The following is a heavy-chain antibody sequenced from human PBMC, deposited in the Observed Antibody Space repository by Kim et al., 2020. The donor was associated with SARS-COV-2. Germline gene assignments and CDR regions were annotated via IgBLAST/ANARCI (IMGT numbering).Heavy chain of an antibody. CDR3: ARHREGVFVVVPAAYDY. Sequence: SETLSLTCTVSGGSISSSSYYWGWIRQPPGKGLEWIGSIYYSGSTYYNPSLKSRVTISVDTSKNQFSLKLSSVTAADTAVYYCARHREGVFVVVPAAYDYWGQGTLVTVSS. CDR2: IYYSGST. J-gene: IGHJ4*02. CDR1: GGSISSSSYY. V-gene: IGHV4-39*01. D-gene: IGHD2-2*01.